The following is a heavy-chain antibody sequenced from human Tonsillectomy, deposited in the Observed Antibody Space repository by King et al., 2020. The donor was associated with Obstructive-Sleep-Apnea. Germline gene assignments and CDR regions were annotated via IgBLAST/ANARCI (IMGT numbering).Heavy chain of an antibody. J-gene: IGHJ4*02. Sequence: VQLVESGGGLVQPGGSLRLSCVASEFTFRNYWMSWVRQAPGKGLEWLANIRQDGSDKHYVDSVKGRFTISRDNAKNSLYLQMNSLRAEDTAVYYCTRDYASTGTTGYYGIDYWGQGTLVTVSS. CDR2: IRQDGSDK. D-gene: IGHD3-9*01. CDR3: TRDYASTGTTGYYGIDY. V-gene: IGHV3-7*01. CDR1: EFTFRNYW.